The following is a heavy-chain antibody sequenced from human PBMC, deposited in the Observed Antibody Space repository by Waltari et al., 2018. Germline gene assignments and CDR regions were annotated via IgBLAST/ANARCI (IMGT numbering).Heavy chain of an antibody. Sequence: QVQLVESGGGLVKPGGSLRLSCAASGFTFSDYYMSWIRQAPGKGLEWVSYISSSGSTKYDADPVKGRFTISRDHAMNSLYLQMHSLRAEDTAVYYCAREVVVYAQPGFDYWGQGTLVTVSS. CDR3: AREVVVYAQPGFDY. J-gene: IGHJ4*02. D-gene: IGHD2-8*02. CDR2: ISSSGSTK. V-gene: IGHV3-11*04. CDR1: GFTFSDYY.